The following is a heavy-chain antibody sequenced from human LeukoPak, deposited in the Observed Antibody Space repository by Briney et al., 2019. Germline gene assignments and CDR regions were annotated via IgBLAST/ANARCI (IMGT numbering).Heavy chain of an antibody. CDR3: ARVNHYGGGLYYFDY. J-gene: IGHJ4*02. V-gene: IGHV4-61*02. CDR1: GGSISSGSYY. CDR2: IYTSGST. Sequence: SQTLSLTCTVSGGSISSGSYYWSWIRQPAGKGLEWIGRIYTSGSTNYNPSLKSRVTISVDKSKNQFSLKLSSVTAADTAVYYCARVNHYGGGLYYFDYWGQGTLVTVSS. D-gene: IGHD4-23*01.